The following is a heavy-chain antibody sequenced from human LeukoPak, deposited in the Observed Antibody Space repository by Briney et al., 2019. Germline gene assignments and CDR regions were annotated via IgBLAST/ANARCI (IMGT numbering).Heavy chain of an antibody. D-gene: IGHD3-10*01. CDR1: GFTFGDYA. CDR2: IRSKAYGGTT. CDR3: TREYYYGSGSYFNVDYYYGMDV. J-gene: IGHJ6*02. Sequence: GGSLRLSCTASGFTFGDYAMSWVRQAPGKGLEWVGFIRSKAYGGTTEYAASVKGRFTISGDDSKSIAYLQMNSLKTEDTAVYYCTREYYYGSGSYFNVDYYYGMDVWGQGTTVTVSS. V-gene: IGHV3-49*04.